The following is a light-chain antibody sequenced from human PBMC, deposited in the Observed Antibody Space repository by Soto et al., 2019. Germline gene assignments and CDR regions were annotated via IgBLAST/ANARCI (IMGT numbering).Light chain of an antibody. J-gene: IGLJ3*02. Sequence: QTVVTQEPSFSVSPGRTVTLTCGLSSGSVSTSYYPSWYQQTPGQAPRTLIYSTNTRSSGVPERFSGSILGNKAALPITGAQADDESDYYCVLYMGSGIWVFGGGTKLTVL. CDR3: VLYMGSGIWV. CDR2: STN. V-gene: IGLV8-61*01. CDR1: SGSVSTSYY.